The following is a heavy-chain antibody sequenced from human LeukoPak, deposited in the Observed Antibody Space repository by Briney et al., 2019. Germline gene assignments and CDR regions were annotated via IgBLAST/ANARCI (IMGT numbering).Heavy chain of an antibody. CDR1: GFSFSTC. V-gene: IGHV3-48*04. Sequence: GGSLRLSCAASGFSFSTCMNWVRQAPGKGLEWVSYISSSSSTIYYADSVKGRFTMSRDNAKNSLSLQMNSLRAEDTAVYYCASRLRWQYYFDYWGQGTLVTVSS. CDR3: ASRLRWQYYFDY. J-gene: IGHJ4*02. CDR2: ISSSSSTI. D-gene: IGHD4-23*01.